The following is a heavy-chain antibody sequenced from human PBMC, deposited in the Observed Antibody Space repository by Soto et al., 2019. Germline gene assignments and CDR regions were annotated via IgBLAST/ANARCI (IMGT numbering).Heavy chain of an antibody. J-gene: IGHJ4*02. CDR2: ISSSSSTI. CDR1: GFTFSSYS. V-gene: IGHV3-48*02. CDR3: ATHPPRGYVDPTYGFFDY. D-gene: IGHD5-12*01. Sequence: EVQLVESGGGLVQPGGSLRLSCAASGFTFSSYSMNWVRQAPGKGLEWVSYISSSSSTIYYADSVKGRFTISRDNAKNSLYLQMNSLRDEDTAVYYCATHPPRGYVDPTYGFFDYWGQGTLVTVSS.